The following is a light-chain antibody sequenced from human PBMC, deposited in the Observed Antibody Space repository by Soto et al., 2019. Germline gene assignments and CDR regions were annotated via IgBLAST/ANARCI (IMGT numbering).Light chain of an antibody. CDR1: RSGVYSDGDIY. V-gene: IGKV2-30*01. CDR2: KVS. J-gene: IGKJ4*01. CDR3: QQYNSWPPLT. Sequence: DVVMTQSPLSLPVTLGQPASISCISSRSGVYSDGDIYLSWFQQGPGQSPRRLIYKVSNRDSGVPDRFSGSGSGTDFTLKISRVEAEDFAVYYCQQYNSWPPLTFGGGTKVDIK.